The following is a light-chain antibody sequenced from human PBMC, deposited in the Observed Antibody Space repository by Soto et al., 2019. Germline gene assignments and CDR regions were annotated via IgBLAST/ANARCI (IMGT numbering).Light chain of an antibody. Sequence: DIQMTQSPSSLSASVGDRVTITCRASQGISNYLAWYQQKPGKVPKLLIYAASTLQSGVPSRFSGSRSGTDFTLTISSLQPEDVATYYCQKYNSAPRVTFGGGTKVEIK. V-gene: IGKV1-27*01. CDR2: AAS. CDR3: QKYNSAPRVT. J-gene: IGKJ4*01. CDR1: QGISNY.